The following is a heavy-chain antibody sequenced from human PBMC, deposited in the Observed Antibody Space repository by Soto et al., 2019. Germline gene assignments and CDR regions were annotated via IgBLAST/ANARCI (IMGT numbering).Heavy chain of an antibody. J-gene: IGHJ4*02. D-gene: IGHD2-21*02. CDR1: GGSISSSSYY. V-gene: IGHV4-39*01. CDR3: ARATVVVTPYWIDY. Sequence: QLQLQESGPGLVKPSETLSLTCTVSGGSISSSSYYWGWIRQPPGKGLEWIGSIYYSGSTYYNPSLKSRVTISVDTSKNQFSLKLSSVTAADTAVYYCARATVVVTPYWIDYWGQGTLVTVSS. CDR2: IYYSGST.